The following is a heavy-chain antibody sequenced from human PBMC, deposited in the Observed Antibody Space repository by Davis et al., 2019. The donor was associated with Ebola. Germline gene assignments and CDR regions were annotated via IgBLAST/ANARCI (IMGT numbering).Heavy chain of an antibody. CDR1: GYTFINYG. CDR2: IRTYDGNT. J-gene: IGHJ4*02. V-gene: IGHV1-18*04. D-gene: IGHD1-26*01. CDR3: ARGEGAPDY. Sequence: ASVKISCKTSGYTFINYGVTWVRQAPGEGLEWLGWIRTYDGNTNYAQKLQDRVTMTTDTSTTTVFMELRNLRSDDTAVYWCARGEGAPDYWGQGTLVTVSS.